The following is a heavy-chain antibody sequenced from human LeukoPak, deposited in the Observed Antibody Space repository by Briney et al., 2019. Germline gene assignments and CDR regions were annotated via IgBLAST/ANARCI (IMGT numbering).Heavy chain of an antibody. D-gene: IGHD2-2*01. CDR1: GFTFESYT. CDR2: VSYGGSNK. CDR3: AKDQVSPSF. J-gene: IGHJ4*02. V-gene: IGHV3-30-3*01. Sequence: PGTSLRLSCAASGFTFESYTIHWVRQAPGKGLEWVTLVSYGGSNKYYIDSVKGRFTISRDNSKNTLYLQMNSLRTEDTAVYYCAKDQVSPSFWGQGTLVTVSS.